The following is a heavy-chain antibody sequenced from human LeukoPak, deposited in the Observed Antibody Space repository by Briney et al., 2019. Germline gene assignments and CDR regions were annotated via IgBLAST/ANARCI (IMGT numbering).Heavy chain of an antibody. CDR1: GFSFSSYS. CDR3: VSPTADYPFLYYFDF. V-gene: IGHV3-30*09. J-gene: IGHJ4*02. CDR2: ISSDGNSK. Sequence: GGSLRLSCEASGFSFSSYSIHWVRQAPGKGLEWVAVISSDGNSKNFALSVKGRFAISRDNSKNTLFLQMNNLRSEDTALSYCVSPTADYPFLYYFDFWGQGTLVTVSS. D-gene: IGHD5-12*01.